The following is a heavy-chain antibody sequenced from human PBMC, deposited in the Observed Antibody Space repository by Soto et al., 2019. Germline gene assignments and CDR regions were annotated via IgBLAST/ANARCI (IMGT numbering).Heavy chain of an antibody. CDR3: ARGGQGQLVPRGWSYYYYYMDG. CDR1: GGSISSYY. J-gene: IGHJ6*03. V-gene: IGHV4-4*09. D-gene: IGHD6-6*01. Sequence: SETLSLTCTVSGGSISSYYWSWIRQPPGKGLEWIAYISDSGNTDYNPSLKSRVTIPVDTSKKQFSLKLSSVTAADTAVYYCARGGQGQLVPRGWSYYYYYMDGWGKATTVTVAS. CDR2: ISDSGNT.